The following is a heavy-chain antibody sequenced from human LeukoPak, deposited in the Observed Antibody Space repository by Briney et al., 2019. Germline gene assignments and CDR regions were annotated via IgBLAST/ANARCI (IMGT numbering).Heavy chain of an antibody. V-gene: IGHV4-39*01. D-gene: IGHD3-10*01. CDR2: IYYSGST. Sequence: SETLSLTCTVSGGSISSSSYYWGWIRQPPGKGLEWIGSIYYSGSTYYNPSLKSRVTISVDTSKNQFSLKLSSVTAADTAVYYCARLPEVPWFGELPYYFDYWGQGTLVTVSS. J-gene: IGHJ4*02. CDR1: GGSISSSSYY. CDR3: ARLPEVPWFGELPYYFDY.